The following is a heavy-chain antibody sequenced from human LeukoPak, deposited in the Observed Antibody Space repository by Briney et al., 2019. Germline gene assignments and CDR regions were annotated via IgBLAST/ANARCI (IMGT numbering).Heavy chain of an antibody. CDR1: GGSISSNY. CDR2: IYTSGST. Sequence: SETLSLTCTVPGGSISSNYWSWIRQPAGKGLEWIGRIYTSGSTNYNPSLKSRVTISVDKSKNQVSLKLSSVTAADTAVYYCAGPLTGTGGYWGQGTLVTVSS. V-gene: IGHV4-4*07. J-gene: IGHJ4*02. D-gene: IGHD1-7*01. CDR3: AGPLTGTGGY.